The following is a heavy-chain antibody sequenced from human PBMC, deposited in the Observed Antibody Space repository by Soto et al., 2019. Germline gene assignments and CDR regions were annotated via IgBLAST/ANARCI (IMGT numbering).Heavy chain of an antibody. Sequence: GESLKISCKGSGYSFTSYWIGWVRQMPGKGLEWMGIIYPGDSDTRYSPSFQGQVTISADKSISTAYLQWSSLKASDTAMYYCARKVVLSLVTDQGDGFDYWGQGTLVTVSS. CDR1: GYSFTSYW. V-gene: IGHV5-51*01. CDR2: IYPGDSDT. D-gene: IGHD2-8*01. CDR3: ARKVVLSLVTDQGDGFDY. J-gene: IGHJ4*02.